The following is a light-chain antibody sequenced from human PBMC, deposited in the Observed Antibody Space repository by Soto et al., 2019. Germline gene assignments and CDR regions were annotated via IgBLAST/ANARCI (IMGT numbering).Light chain of an antibody. CDR3: QQYDRLPPT. CDR2: AAS. J-gene: IGKJ2*01. V-gene: IGKV1-33*01. CDR1: QDINIF. Sequence: DIQMTQSPASLSASVGDRVTITCRASQDINIFLSWFQQRPGQAPRLLIYAASKLQPGVPSRFSGGSSGSDFIFTIDNLQPEDFATYYCQQYDRLPPTFGRGT.